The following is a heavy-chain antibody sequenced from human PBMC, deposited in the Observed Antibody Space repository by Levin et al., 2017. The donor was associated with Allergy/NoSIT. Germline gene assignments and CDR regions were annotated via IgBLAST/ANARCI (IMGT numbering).Heavy chain of an antibody. D-gene: IGHD4/OR15-4a*01. CDR1: GFTFSSYG. Sequence: GGSLRLSCAASGFTFSSYGMHWVRQAPGKGLEWVAVIWYDGSNKYYADSVKGRFTISRDNSKNTLYLQMNSLRAEDTAVYYCARDPAGELITPPDYWGQGTLVTVSS. J-gene: IGHJ4*02. CDR2: IWYDGSNK. V-gene: IGHV3-33*01. CDR3: ARDPAGELITPPDY.